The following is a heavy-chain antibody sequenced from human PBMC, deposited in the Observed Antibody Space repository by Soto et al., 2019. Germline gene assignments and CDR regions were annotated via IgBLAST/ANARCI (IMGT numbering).Heavy chain of an antibody. CDR3: ARGALRFLEWLLYDRDRNWFDP. J-gene: IGHJ5*02. CDR1: GYTFTSYD. CDR2: MNPNSGNT. V-gene: IGHV1-8*01. Sequence: ASVKVSCKASGYTFTSYDINWVRQATGQGLEWMGWMNPNSGNTGYAQKFQGRVTMTRNTSISTAYMELSSLRSEDTAVYYCARGALRFLEWLLYDRDRNWFDPWGQGILVTVSS. D-gene: IGHD3-3*01.